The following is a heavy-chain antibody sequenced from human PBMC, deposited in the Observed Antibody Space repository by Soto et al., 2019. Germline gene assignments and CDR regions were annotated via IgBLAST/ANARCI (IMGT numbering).Heavy chain of an antibody. Sequence: ASVKVCCKASGYTITSHYRHWVRQAPGQGLEWMGIINPSGGGTSYAQKFQGRVTMTRDTSTSTVYMELSSLRSEDTAVYYCARESTLAYWGQGTLVTVSS. CDR1: GYTITSHY. CDR3: ARESTLAY. V-gene: IGHV1-46*01. J-gene: IGHJ4*02. CDR2: INPSGGGT.